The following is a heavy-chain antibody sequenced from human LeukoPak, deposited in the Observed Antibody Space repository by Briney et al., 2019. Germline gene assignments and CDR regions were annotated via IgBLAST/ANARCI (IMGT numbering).Heavy chain of an antibody. J-gene: IGHJ4*02. Sequence: KPGGSLILSCAASGFTFARYSMNWVRQAPGKGLEWVSSISSSSSNIYYADSVTGRFTISRDNAKNSLYLQMNSLRAEDTAVYYCVRAVEYYCDSSGYAVDYWGQGTLVTVSS. CDR3: VRAVEYYCDSSGYAVDY. D-gene: IGHD3-22*01. CDR1: GFTFARYS. CDR2: ISSSSSNI. V-gene: IGHV3-21*01.